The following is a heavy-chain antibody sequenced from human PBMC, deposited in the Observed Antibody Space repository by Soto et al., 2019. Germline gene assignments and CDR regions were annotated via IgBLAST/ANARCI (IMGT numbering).Heavy chain of an antibody. CDR1: GFSFISHA. V-gene: IGHV3-23*01. Sequence: EVQLLESGGNLVQPGGSLRLSCAASGFSFISHAMSWVRQAPGKGLEVVSGISGSGGSSFYADSVKGRFTISRDNSKNTLYLQMNSLRAEDTALYYCARDLANCYFDLWGRGTLVTVSS. CDR3: ARDLANCYFDL. J-gene: IGHJ2*01. CDR2: ISGSGGSS.